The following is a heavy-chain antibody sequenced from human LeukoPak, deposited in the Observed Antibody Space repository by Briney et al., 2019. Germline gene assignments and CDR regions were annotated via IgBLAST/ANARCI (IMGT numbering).Heavy chain of an antibody. CDR1: GGSISSYY. Sequence: PSETLSLTCTVSGGSISSYYWSWIRQPPGKGLEWIGYIYYTGSTNYNPSLKSRVTISLDTSKNQFSLKLSSVTAADTAVYYCARELCSTTTCYFDYWGQGTLVTVSS. J-gene: IGHJ4*02. V-gene: IGHV4-59*01. CDR2: IYYTGST. D-gene: IGHD2-2*01. CDR3: ARELCSTTTCYFDY.